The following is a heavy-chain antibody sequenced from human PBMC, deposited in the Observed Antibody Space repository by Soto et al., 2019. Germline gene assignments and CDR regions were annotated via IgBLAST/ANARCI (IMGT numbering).Heavy chain of an antibody. V-gene: IGHV1-2*02. CDR2: INPYSGGA. CDR1: GYTFTGYF. CDR3: ERVGVLLWFGESYSYYYYGMDV. J-gene: IGHJ6*02. Sequence: ASVKVSCKASGYTFTGYFMHWVRQAPGQGLEWMGWINPYSGGADYAQSFQGRVTMTRDTSISTVYMELSRLRFDDTAVYYCERVGVLLWFGESYSYYYYGMDVWGQGTTVTVSS. D-gene: IGHD3-10*01.